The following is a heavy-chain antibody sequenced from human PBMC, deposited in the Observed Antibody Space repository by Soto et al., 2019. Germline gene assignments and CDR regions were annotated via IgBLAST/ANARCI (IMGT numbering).Heavy chain of an antibody. CDR2: ISGSGGST. J-gene: IGHJ5*02. CDR1: GFTFSSYA. D-gene: IGHD3-3*01. CDR3: AKHSVSYDFWSGYYTPSVVGNWFDP. V-gene: IGHV3-23*01. Sequence: GGSLRLSCAASGFTFSSYAMSWVRQAPGKGLEWVSAISGSGGSTYYADSVKGRFTISRDNSKNTLYLQMNSLRAEDTAVYYCAKHSVSYDFWSGYYTPSVVGNWFDPWGQGTLVTVSS.